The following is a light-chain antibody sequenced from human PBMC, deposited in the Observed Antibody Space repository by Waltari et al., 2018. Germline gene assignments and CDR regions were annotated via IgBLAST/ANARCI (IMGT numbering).Light chain of an antibody. CDR1: QSVSSSY. CDR2: GAS. V-gene: IGKV3-20*01. CDR3: QHYGSSPRT. Sequence: EIVLTQSPGTLSLSPGERATLSCRASQSVSSSYVTWYQQKPGQAPRLVRYGASSRATGIPDRFSGSGSGTDFTLTISRLEPEDFAVYYCQHYGSSPRTFGQGTKLEIK. J-gene: IGKJ2*01.